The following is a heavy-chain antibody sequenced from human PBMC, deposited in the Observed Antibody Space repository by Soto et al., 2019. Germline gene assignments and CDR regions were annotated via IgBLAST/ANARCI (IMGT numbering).Heavy chain of an antibody. J-gene: IGHJ1*01. CDR1: GGSISNSNW. D-gene: IGHD1-26*01. CDR3: ANRPIVGAAI. Sequence: PSETLSLTCAVFGGSISNSNWWTWVRQPPGKGLDWIGEIFHSGSTNYNSSLMGRVTISVDKANNQFSLKLSSVTAADTAVYYCANRPIVGAAIWGQGGLVTVSS. V-gene: IGHV4-4*02. CDR2: IFHSGST.